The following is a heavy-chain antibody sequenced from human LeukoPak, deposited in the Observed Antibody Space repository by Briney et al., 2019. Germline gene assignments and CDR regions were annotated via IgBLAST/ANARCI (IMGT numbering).Heavy chain of an antibody. V-gene: IGHV4-34*01. CDR2: INHSGST. J-gene: IGHJ6*02. D-gene: IGHD3-3*01. CDR3: ATQYYDFWSGSPFDYGMDV. CDR1: GGSFSGYY. Sequence: SETLSLTCAVYGGSFSGYYWSWIRQPPGKGLEWIGEINHSGSTSYNPSLKSRVTISVDTSKNQFSLKLSSVTAADTAVYYCATQYYDFWSGSPFDYGMDVWGQGTTVTVSS.